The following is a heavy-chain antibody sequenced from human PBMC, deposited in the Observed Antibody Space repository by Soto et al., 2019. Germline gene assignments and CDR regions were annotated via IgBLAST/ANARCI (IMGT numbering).Heavy chain of an antibody. J-gene: IGHJ3*02. D-gene: IGHD2-15*01. CDR1: GGSISSGGYY. CDR3: ARDIGGYCSGGSCYSDAFDI. Sequence: QVQLQESGPGLVKPSQTLSLTCTVSGGSISSGGYYWSWIRQHPGKGLEWIGYIYYSGSTYYNPSLKRRVTISVDTSKNQFSLKLSSVTAAETAVYYCARDIGGYCSGGSCYSDAFDIWGQGTMVTVSS. CDR2: IYYSGST. V-gene: IGHV4-31*03.